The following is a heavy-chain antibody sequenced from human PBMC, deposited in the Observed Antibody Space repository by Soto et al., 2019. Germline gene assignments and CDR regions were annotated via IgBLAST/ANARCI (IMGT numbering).Heavy chain of an antibody. D-gene: IGHD3-10*01. Sequence: SETLSLTCAVYGGSFSGYYWSWIRQPPGKGLEWIGEINHSGSTNYNPPLKSRVTISVDTSKNQFSLKLSSVTAADTAVYYCARGWERYYYGSGSYYQLAYWGQGTLVTVSS. CDR1: GGSFSGYY. J-gene: IGHJ4*02. CDR2: INHSGST. CDR3: ARGWERYYYGSGSYYQLAY. V-gene: IGHV4-34*01.